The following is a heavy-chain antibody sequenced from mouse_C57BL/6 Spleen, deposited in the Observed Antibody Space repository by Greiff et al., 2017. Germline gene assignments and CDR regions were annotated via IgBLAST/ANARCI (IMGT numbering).Heavy chain of an antibody. Sequence: VQLQQSGAALVRPGASVTLSCKASGYTFTDYEMHWVKQTPVHGLEWIGAIDPETGGTASNQKFKGQAILTADKSSSTAYLELRSLTSEDSAGYYCTRWGIDWWDFDVWGTGTTVTVSS. J-gene: IGHJ1*03. CDR1: GYTFTDYE. CDR2: IDPETGGT. V-gene: IGHV1-15*01. D-gene: IGHD4-1*01. CDR3: TRWGIDWWDFDV.